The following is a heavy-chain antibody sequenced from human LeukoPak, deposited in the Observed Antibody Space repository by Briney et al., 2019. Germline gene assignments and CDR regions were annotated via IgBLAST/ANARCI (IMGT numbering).Heavy chain of an antibody. CDR1: GFIFSNYY. CDR2: IGANGGAT. Sequence: GGSLRLSCAASGFIFSNYYLVWVRQAPGKGLELISGIGANGGATYYADSVKGRFTISRDNSRETLYQHMNGLRADDTAVYYCGRDPNGDYLGAFDFWGQGTTVSVSS. CDR3: GRDPNGDYLGAFDF. J-gene: IGHJ3*01. D-gene: IGHD4-17*01. V-gene: IGHV3-23*01.